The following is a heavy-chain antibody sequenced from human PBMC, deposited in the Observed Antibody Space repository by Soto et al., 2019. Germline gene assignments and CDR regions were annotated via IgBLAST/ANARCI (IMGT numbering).Heavy chain of an antibody. CDR3: ARETSYGPYFDY. V-gene: IGHV3-21*01. CDR1: GLTFSSYS. J-gene: IGHJ4*02. CDR2: ISSSSSYI. D-gene: IGHD5-18*01. Sequence: PXGSVILSCAASGLTFSSYSMNLVRQAPGKGLEWVSSISSSSSYIYYADSVKGRFTISRDNAKNSLYLQMNSLRAEDTAVYYCARETSYGPYFDYWGQGTLVTVYS.